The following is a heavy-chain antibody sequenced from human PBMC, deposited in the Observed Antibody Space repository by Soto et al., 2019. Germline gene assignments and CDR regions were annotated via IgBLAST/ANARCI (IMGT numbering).Heavy chain of an antibody. D-gene: IGHD3-22*01. Sequence: SETLSLTCTVSGGSISSYYWSWIRQPPGKGLEWIGYIYYSGSTNYNPSLKSRVTISVDTSKNQFSLKLSSVTAADTAVYYCARGGRYYDSSGYSASWAYWGQGTLVTVSS. CDR2: IYYSGST. J-gene: IGHJ4*02. CDR3: ARGGRYYDSSGYSASWAY. CDR1: GGSISSYY. V-gene: IGHV4-59*08.